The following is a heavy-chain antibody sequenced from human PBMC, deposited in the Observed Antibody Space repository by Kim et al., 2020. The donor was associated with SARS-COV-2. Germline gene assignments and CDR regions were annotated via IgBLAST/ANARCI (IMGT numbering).Heavy chain of an antibody. CDR2: ISGSGGST. D-gene: IGHD2-2*01. CDR1: GFTFSSYA. CDR3: AKAFWGQLLWSDYFDY. V-gene: IGHV3-23*01. Sequence: GGSLRLSCAASGFTFSSYAMSWVRQAPGKGLEWVSAISGSGGSTYYADSVKGRFTISRDNSKNTLYLQMNSLRAEDTAVYYCAKAFWGQLLWSDYFDYWGQGTLVTVSS. J-gene: IGHJ4*02.